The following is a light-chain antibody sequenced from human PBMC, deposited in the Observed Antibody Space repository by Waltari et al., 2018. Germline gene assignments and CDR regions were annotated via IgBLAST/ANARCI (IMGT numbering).Light chain of an antibody. V-gene: IGLV2-14*01. CDR1: SSDICGDNF. CDR2: DVS. CDR3: SSYTRSSSYV. Sequence: QSALTQPASVSGSPEQSITISCTGTSSDICGDNFVSWYQQHPGKAPKLILFDVSDRPSGVSNRFSGSKSGNSASLTISGLQAEDEADYYCSSYTRSSSYVFGTGTKVTVL. J-gene: IGLJ1*01.